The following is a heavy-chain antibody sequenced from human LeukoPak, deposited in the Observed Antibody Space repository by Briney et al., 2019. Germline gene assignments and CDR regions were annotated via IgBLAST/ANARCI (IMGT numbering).Heavy chain of an antibody. Sequence: PSETLSLTCTVSGGSISSSSYYWGWIRQPPGKGLEWIGSIYYSGSTYYNPSLKSRVTISVDTSKNQFSLKLSSVTAADTAVYYCARGRWVNAGFDPWGQGTLVTVSS. CDR3: ARGRWVNAGFDP. J-gene: IGHJ5*02. CDR1: GGSISSSSYY. D-gene: IGHD4-23*01. CDR2: IYYSGST. V-gene: IGHV4-39*07.